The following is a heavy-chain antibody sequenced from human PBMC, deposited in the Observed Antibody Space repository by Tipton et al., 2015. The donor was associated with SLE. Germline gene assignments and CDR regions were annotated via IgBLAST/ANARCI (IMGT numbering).Heavy chain of an antibody. CDR3: ARDTSGSFALGY. V-gene: IGHV4-34*01. CDR1: GGSFSGYY. J-gene: IGHJ4*02. Sequence: TLSLTCAVYGGSFSGYYWNWIRQPPGKGLEWIGEINHSGSTNYNPSLKSRVTISVDTSKNQFSLRLSSVTAADTAVYYCARDTSGSFALGYWGQGTLVTVSS. CDR2: INHSGST. D-gene: IGHD1-26*01.